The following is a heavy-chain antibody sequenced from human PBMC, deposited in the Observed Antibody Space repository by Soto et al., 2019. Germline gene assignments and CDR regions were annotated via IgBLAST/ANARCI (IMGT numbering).Heavy chain of an antibody. D-gene: IGHD6-19*01. Sequence: GASVKVSCKTSGYTFTSCYMHWVRQAPGQGLEWMGIINPSGGSTSYAQNFQGRVTMTRDTSTSTVYMELSSLRSEDTAVYYCARAAYSSGRGGNPWGQGTLVTVS. CDR2: INPSGGST. V-gene: IGHV1-46*01. CDR3: ARAAYSSGRGGNP. J-gene: IGHJ5*02. CDR1: GYTFTSCY.